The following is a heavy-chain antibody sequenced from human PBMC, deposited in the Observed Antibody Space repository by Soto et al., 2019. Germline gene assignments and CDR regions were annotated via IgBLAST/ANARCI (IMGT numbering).Heavy chain of an antibody. V-gene: IGHV4-59*01. CDR3: VRDGSGVQWLVWNDASDI. J-gene: IGHJ3*02. Sequence: PSETLSLTCTVSGGSISSYYWSWIRQPPGKGLEWIGYIYYSGSTNYNPSLKSRVTISVDTSKSQFSLKLSSVTAADTAVYYCVRDGSGVQWLVWNDASDIWGQGTMLTVSS. CDR1: GGSISSYY. D-gene: IGHD6-19*01. CDR2: IYYSGST.